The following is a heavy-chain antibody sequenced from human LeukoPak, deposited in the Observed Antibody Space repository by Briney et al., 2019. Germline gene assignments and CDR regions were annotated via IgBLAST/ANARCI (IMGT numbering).Heavy chain of an antibody. CDR1: GGSISSYY. J-gene: IGHJ4*02. V-gene: IGHV4-59*01. CDR2: IYYSGST. CDR3: ARSGDGYNPFDY. D-gene: IGHD5-24*01. Sequence: SETLSLTCTVSGGSISSYYWSWIRQPPGKGLEWIGYIYYSGSTNYNLSLKSRVTISVDTSKNQFSLKLSSVTAADTAVYYCARSGDGYNPFDYWGQGTLVTVSS.